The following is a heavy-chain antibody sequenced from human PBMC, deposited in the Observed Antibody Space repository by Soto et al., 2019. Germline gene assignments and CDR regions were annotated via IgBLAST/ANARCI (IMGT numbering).Heavy chain of an antibody. CDR2: IWYDGSNK. Sequence: GGSLRLSCAASGFTFSSYGMHWVRQAPGKGLEWVAVIWYDGSNKYYADSVKGRFTISRDNSKNTLYLQMNSLRAEDTAVYYCARDRGGATLDYWGQGTLVTVSS. CDR3: ARDRGGATLDY. CDR1: GFTFSSYG. V-gene: IGHV3-33*01. J-gene: IGHJ4*02. D-gene: IGHD1-26*01.